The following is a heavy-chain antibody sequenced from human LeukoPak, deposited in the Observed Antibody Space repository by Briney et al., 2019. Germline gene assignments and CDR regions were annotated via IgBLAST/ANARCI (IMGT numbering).Heavy chain of an antibody. J-gene: IGHJ6*03. CDR2: INPNSGGT. Sequence: ASVKVSCKASGYTFTDYYLHWVRQAPGQGLEWMGWINPNSGGTNYAQKFQGRVTMTRDTSISTAYMELSRLRSDDTAVYYCARDSGSYSEVGYYYYMDVWGKGTTVTVSS. CDR1: GYTFTDYY. V-gene: IGHV1-2*02. D-gene: IGHD1-26*01. CDR3: ARDSGSYSEVGYYYYMDV.